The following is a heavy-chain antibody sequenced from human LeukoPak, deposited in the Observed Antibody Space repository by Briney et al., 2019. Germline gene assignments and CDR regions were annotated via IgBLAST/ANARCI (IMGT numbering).Heavy chain of an antibody. Sequence: GGSLRLSCAASGFAFSSYSMNWVRQAPGKELEWVSYISSSSTTIYYADSVKGRFTISRDNAKNSLYLQMNSLRAEDTAVYYCARVSRPGSYYYNTSGYRPLDHWGQGTLVTVSS. J-gene: IGHJ4*02. V-gene: IGHV3-48*04. D-gene: IGHD3-22*01. CDR1: GFAFSSYS. CDR3: ARVSRPGSYYYNTSGYRPLDH. CDR2: ISSSSTTI.